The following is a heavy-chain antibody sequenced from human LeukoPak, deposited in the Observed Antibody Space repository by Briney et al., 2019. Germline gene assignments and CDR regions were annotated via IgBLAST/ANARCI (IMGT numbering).Heavy chain of an antibody. Sequence: PGGSLRLSCAASGFTFSSYEMNWVRQAPGKGLEWVSYISSSAGTIYYADSVRGRFTISRDNAKNPLYLQMNSLRADDTAVYYCARGESSWTFDYWGQGTLVTVSS. D-gene: IGHD6-13*01. V-gene: IGHV3-48*03. CDR3: ARGESSWTFDY. CDR1: GFTFSSYE. CDR2: ISSSAGTI. J-gene: IGHJ4*02.